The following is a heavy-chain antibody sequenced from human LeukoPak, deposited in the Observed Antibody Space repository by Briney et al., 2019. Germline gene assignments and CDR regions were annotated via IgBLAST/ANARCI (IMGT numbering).Heavy chain of an antibody. CDR3: ARLPYPYDSSGSPPLDY. CDR1: GGSISSSNYY. V-gene: IGHV4-39*01. Sequence: PSETLSLTCTVSGGSISSSNYYWGWIRQPPGKGLEWIGSIYYSGSTYYNTSLKSRVTISVDTSKNQFSLKLSSVTAADTAVYYCARLPYPYDSSGSPPLDYWGQGTLVTVSS. D-gene: IGHD3-22*01. J-gene: IGHJ4*02. CDR2: IYYSGST.